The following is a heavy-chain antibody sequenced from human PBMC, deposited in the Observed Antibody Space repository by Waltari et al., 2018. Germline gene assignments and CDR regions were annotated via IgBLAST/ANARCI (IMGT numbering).Heavy chain of an antibody. D-gene: IGHD3-9*01. V-gene: IGHV3-23*01. CDR3: AKGGGALRYFDWLTDDY. CDR1: GFAFSGYA. J-gene: IGHJ4*02. CDR2: ISGSGGST. Sequence: EVQLLESGGGLVQPGGSLRLSCAASGFAFSGYAMSRVRQAPGKGLEWVSGISGSGGSTYHADSVKGRFTISRDNSKNTLYLQMNSLRAEDTAVYYCAKGGGALRYFDWLTDDYWGQGTLVTVSS.